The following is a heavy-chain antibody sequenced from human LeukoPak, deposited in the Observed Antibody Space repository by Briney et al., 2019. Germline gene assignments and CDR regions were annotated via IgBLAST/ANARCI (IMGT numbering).Heavy chain of an antibody. CDR2: ISYDGSNK. CDR3: ARDRERYFDWLPLDY. Sequence: GGSLRLSCAASGFTFSSYAMHWVRQAPGKGLEWVAVISYDGSNKYYADSVKGRFTISRDNSKNTLYLQMNSLRAEDTAAYYCARDRERYFDWLPLDYWGQGTLVTVSS. CDR1: GFTFSSYA. J-gene: IGHJ4*02. V-gene: IGHV3-30-3*01. D-gene: IGHD3-9*01.